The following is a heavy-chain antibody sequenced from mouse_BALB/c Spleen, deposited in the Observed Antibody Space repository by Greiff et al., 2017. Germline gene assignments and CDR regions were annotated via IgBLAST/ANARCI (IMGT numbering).Heavy chain of an antibody. D-gene: IGHD4-1*01. V-gene: IGHV5-4*02. CDR1: GFTFSDYY. CDR2: ISDGGSYT. Sequence: EVHLVESGGGLVKPGGSLKLSCAASGFTFSDYYMYWVRQTPEKRLEWVATISDGGSYTYYPDSVKGRFTISRDNAKNNLYLQMSSLKSEDTAMYYCARELTGTAYWGQGTLVTVSA. J-gene: IGHJ3*01. CDR3: ARELTGTAY.